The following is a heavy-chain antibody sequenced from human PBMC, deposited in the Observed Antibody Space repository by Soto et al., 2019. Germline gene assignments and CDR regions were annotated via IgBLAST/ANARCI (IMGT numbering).Heavy chain of an antibody. CDR3: AKVWYQLLYSYGSAFDY. D-gene: IGHD2-2*02. J-gene: IGHJ4*02. V-gene: IGHV3-23*01. CDR1: GFTFSSYA. Sequence: EVQLLESGGGLVQPGGSLRLSCAASGFTFSSYAMSWVRQAPGKGLEWVSAISGSGGSTYYADSVKGRFTISRDNSKNTLYLQMNSLRAEDTAVYYCAKVWYQLLYSYGSAFDYWGQGTLVTVSS. CDR2: ISGSGGST.